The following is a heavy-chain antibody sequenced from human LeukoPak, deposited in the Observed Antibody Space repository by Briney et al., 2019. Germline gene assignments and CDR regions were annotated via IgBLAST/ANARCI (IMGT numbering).Heavy chain of an antibody. CDR3: ARKFLGSRGYYFDY. Sequence: ASVKVSCKASGYTFTSYDINWVRQATGQGLEWMGWMNPNTANTGYAQKFRGRVTMIRNTSITTAYMELSSLRSDDTAIYYCARKFLGSRGYYFDYWGQGTLVIVSS. CDR2: MNPNTANT. D-gene: IGHD3-10*01. J-gene: IGHJ4*02. V-gene: IGHV1-8*01. CDR1: GYTFTSYD.